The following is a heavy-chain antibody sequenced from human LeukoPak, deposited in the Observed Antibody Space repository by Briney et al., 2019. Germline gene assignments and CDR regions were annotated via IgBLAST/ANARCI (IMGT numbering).Heavy chain of an antibody. CDR3: ASSHDSSGND. V-gene: IGHV3-7*01. CDR1: GFTFSTYW. J-gene: IGHJ4*02. CDR2: IHPEGRAK. D-gene: IGHD3-22*01. Sequence: GGSLRLSCAASGFTFSTYWMAWVRQAPGQGLEWVANIHPEGRAKFYVDSVKGRFTTSRDNAKNSLYLQMNSLRDEDTAVYYCASSHDSSGNDWGQGTRVTVSS.